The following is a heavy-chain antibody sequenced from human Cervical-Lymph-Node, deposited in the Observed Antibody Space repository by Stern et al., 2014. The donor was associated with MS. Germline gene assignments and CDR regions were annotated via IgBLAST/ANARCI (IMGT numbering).Heavy chain of an antibody. CDR2: IVPIFGTA. D-gene: IGHD1-1*01. CDR3: ARDSTTGMDV. V-gene: IGHV1-69*01. Sequence: VQLEESGAEVKKPGSSVKVSCKTSGDTFSSYAISWVRQCPGQGLEWMGGIVPIFGTANYAEKFQGRVTITAAVSTNTAYMELSRLGSDDTAVYYCARDSTTGMDVWGQGTTVTVSS. J-gene: IGHJ6*02. CDR1: GDTFSSYA.